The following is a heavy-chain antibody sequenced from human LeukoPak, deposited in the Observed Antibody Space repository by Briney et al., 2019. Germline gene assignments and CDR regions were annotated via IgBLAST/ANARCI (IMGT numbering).Heavy chain of an antibody. D-gene: IGHD5-12*01. CDR1: GDSLDSYY. CDR3: ARLPRYGGYDHFDY. V-gene: IGHV4-59*12. CDR2: IYYRGTT. J-gene: IGHJ4*02. Sequence: SETLSLTCTVSGDSLDSYYWSWIRQPPGEGLEWIGYIYYRGTTSYNPFLKSRVTISVDTSKNQFSLKLNSVTAADTAVYYCARLPRYGGYDHFDYWGQGILVIVSS.